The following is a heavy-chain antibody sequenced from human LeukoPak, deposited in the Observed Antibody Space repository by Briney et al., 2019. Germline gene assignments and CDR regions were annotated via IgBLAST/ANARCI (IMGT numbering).Heavy chain of an antibody. CDR2: VYKSGST. V-gene: IGHV4-59*11. J-gene: IGHJ2*01. CDR3: ASDTGPYWYFHL. D-gene: IGHD2-8*02. CDR1: GGFFTTHY. Sequence: PSETLTLTCHASGGFFTTHYLNGFRQPPGKGLEWIGNVYKSGSTDYNPSLNGRVTISINTSKNQISRKLSSVTAADPAVYYCASDTGPYWYFHLWGRGTLVTVSS.